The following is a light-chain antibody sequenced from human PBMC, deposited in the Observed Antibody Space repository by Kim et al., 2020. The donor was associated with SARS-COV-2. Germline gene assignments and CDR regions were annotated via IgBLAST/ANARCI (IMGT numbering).Light chain of an antibody. CDR1: QSISSY. J-gene: IGKJ5*01. CDR2: AAS. V-gene: IGKV1-39*01. Sequence: DIQMTQPPSSLSASVGDRVIITCRASQSISSYLNWDQQRPGKAPQLLIYAASSLRSGVPSRFSGSGTGTDFTLTISSLQPEDFATYYSQQSYSTPTFGQGTRLEIK. CDR3: QQSYSTPT.